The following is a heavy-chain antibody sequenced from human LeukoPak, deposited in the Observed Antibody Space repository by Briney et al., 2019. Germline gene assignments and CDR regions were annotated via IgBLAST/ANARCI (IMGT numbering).Heavy chain of an antibody. CDR1: GFTFSGSY. J-gene: IGHJ4*02. Sequence: GGSLRLPCAASGFTFSGSYMHWVRQASGKGLEWVGLIRSKTKNYATTYAASVKGRFTISRDDSKNAAYLQMNSLKTEDTAVYYCTRQNCTGGSCSYVDCWGQGTLVTVSS. CDR2: IRSKTKNYAT. D-gene: IGHD2-15*01. V-gene: IGHV3-73*01. CDR3: TRQNCTGGSCSYVDC.